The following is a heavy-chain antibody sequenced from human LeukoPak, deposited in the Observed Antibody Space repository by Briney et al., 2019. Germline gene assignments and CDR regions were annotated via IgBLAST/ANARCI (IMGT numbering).Heavy chain of an antibody. D-gene: IGHD5-12*01. V-gene: IGHV4-34*01. CDR1: GGSISSYY. CDR2: INHSGST. Sequence: SETLSLTCTVSGGSISSYYWSWIRQPAGKGLEWIGEINHSGSTNYNLSLKSRVTISVDTSKNQFSLKLSSVTAADTAVYYCARGGSRWLQQWGQGTLVTVSS. CDR3: ARGGSRWLQQ. J-gene: IGHJ4*02.